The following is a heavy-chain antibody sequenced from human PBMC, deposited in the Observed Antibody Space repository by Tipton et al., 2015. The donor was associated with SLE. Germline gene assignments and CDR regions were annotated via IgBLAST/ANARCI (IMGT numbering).Heavy chain of an antibody. V-gene: IGHV4-34*01. Sequence: TLSLTCAVYGGSFSGYYWSWIRQPPGKGLERIGVINHSGSTNYNPSLKSRVTIPVDTSKNHFSLKRSSVTAADTAVYYCARPREGDPDAFDIWGQGTMVTVSS. CDR2: INHSGST. D-gene: IGHD3-16*01. J-gene: IGHJ3*02. CDR1: GGSFSGYY. CDR3: ARPREGDPDAFDI.